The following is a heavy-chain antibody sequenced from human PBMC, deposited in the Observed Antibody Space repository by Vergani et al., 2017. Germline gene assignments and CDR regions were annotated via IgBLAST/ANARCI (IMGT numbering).Heavy chain of an antibody. J-gene: IGHJ6*02. CDR2: ISAYNGNT. Sequence: QVQLVQSGAEVKKPGASVKVSCKASGYTFTSYGISWVRQAPGQGLELMGWISAYNGNTNYAQKLQGRVTMTTDTSTSTAYMELRSLRSDDTAVYYCARDSGYTRGYSSYYYYGMDVWGQGTTVTVSS. CDR1: GYTFTSYG. D-gene: IGHD5-18*01. V-gene: IGHV1-18*04. CDR3: ARDSGYTRGYSSYYYYGMDV.